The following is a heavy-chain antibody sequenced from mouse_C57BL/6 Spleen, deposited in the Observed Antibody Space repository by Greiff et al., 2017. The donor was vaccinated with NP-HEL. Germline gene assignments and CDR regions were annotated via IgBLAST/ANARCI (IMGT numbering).Heavy chain of an antibody. CDR3: ARTYYGTTYAMDY. CDR2: IYPGSGST. Sequence: VKLLESGAELVKPGASVKMSCKASGYTFTSYWITWVKQRPGQGLEWIGDIYPGSGSTNYNEKFKSKATLTVDTSSSTAYMQLSSLTSEDSAVYYCARTYYGTTYAMDYWGQGTSVTVSS. V-gene: IGHV1-55*01. CDR1: GYTFTSYW. J-gene: IGHJ4*01. D-gene: IGHD1-1*01.